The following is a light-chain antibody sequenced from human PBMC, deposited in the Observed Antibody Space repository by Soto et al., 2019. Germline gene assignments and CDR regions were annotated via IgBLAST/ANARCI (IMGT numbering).Light chain of an antibody. CDR1: QSVSSY. CDR2: DAS. Sequence: EIVLTQSPATLSLSPGERATLSCRSSQSVSSYLAWYQQKPGQAPRLLIYDASNRATGIPARFSGSGSGTDFTLTISRLAPEDFAVYYCQQRSNWITFGQGTRLEIK. J-gene: IGKJ5*01. V-gene: IGKV3-11*01. CDR3: QQRSNWIT.